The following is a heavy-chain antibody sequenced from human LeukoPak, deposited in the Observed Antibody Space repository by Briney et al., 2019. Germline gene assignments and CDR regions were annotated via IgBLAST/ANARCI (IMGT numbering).Heavy chain of an antibody. D-gene: IGHD6-25*01. CDR3: ARDQRGPLSPRASYYYYGVDV. J-gene: IGHJ6*02. Sequence: GGSLRLSCAASGFTFSTYAMHWVRQAPGKGLEWVTVISYDGNTKYYRNSVKGRFTISRDNSKNTVYLQMNSLRNEDTAVYYCARDQRGPLSPRASYYYYGVDVWGQGTTVTVPS. V-gene: IGHV3-30*04. CDR1: GFTFSTYA. CDR2: ISYDGNTK.